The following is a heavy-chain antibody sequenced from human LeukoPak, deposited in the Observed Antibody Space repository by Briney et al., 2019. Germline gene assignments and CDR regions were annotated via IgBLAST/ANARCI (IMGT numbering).Heavy chain of an antibody. V-gene: IGHV4-38-2*01. J-gene: IGHJ5*02. CDR2: IYHSGST. Sequence: SETLSLTCAVSGYSISSGYYWGWIRQPPGKGLEWIGSIYHSGSTYYNPSLKSRVTISVDTSKNQFSLKLSSVTAADTAVYYCARARLWSGVNWFDPWGQGTLVTVSS. CDR1: GYSISSGYY. D-gene: IGHD3-3*01. CDR3: ARARLWSGVNWFDP.